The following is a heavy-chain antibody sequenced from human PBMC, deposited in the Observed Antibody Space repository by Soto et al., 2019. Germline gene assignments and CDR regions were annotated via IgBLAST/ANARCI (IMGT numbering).Heavy chain of an antibody. CDR2: ISDSGTRS. Sequence: ELLLLESGGGLVQPGGSLRLSCAASGFTFGSNTMSWVRQAPGKELEWGASISDSGTRSLYADSVKGRFTISSDHYMNVLYLHINFLRAADTAVYFCANDLQSVCCTRGVCIPGGDFQHWGQGTLVTVSS. CDR3: ANDLQSVCCTRGVCIPGGDFQH. V-gene: IGHV3-23*01. D-gene: IGHD2-8*02. J-gene: IGHJ1*01. CDR1: GFTFGSNT.